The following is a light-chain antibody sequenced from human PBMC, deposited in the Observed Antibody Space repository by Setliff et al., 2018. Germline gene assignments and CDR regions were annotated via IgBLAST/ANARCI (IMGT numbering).Light chain of an antibody. CDR2: MTD. Sequence: QSALTQPYAVSGTPGQRVTISCSGSSSNIGSNFVYWDQQLPGTAPKLLIYMTDQRPSGVPDRFSGSKSGTSASLAISGLRSEDEGDYFCAAWDDSLSVMLFGGGTK. V-gene: IGLV1-47*01. CDR1: SSNIGSNF. CDR3: AAWDDSLSVML. J-gene: IGLJ2*01.